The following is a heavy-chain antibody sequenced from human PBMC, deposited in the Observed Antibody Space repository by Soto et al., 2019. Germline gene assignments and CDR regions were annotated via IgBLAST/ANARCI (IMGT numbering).Heavy chain of an antibody. CDR1: GYTFTSYA. Sequence: QVQLVQSGAEVKKPGASVKVSCKASGYTFTSYAMHWVRQAPGQRLEWVALINAGNGNTKYSQKFQGRVTITRDISASTAYMELSSLGSEDTAVYYCATQIKGSSWSFAYWGQGTLDTVAS. D-gene: IGHD6-13*01. CDR2: INAGNGNT. CDR3: ATQIKGSSWSFAY. V-gene: IGHV1-3*01. J-gene: IGHJ4*02.